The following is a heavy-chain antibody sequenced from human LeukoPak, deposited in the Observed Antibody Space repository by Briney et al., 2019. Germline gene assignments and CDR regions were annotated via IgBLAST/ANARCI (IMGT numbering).Heavy chain of an antibody. V-gene: IGHV3-23*01. J-gene: IGHJ4*02. CDR1: GFTFSTYA. CDR2: ISGSDGKT. CDR3: ARSITIFGLAIYYFDF. Sequence: GGSLRLSCAASGFTFSTYAMTWVRQAPGKGLGWVSTISGSDGKTYYADSVKGRCTISRDNSKNTLYLQMNSLGAEDTAVYYCARSITIFGLAIYYFDFWGQGTLVTVSS. D-gene: IGHD3-3*01.